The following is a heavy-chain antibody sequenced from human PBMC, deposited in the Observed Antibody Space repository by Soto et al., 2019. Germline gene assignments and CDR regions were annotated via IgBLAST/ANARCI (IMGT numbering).Heavy chain of an antibody. D-gene: IGHD2-8*01. CDR1: GGTFSSYA. Sequence: QVQLVQSGAEVKKPGSSVKVSCKASGGTFSSYAISWVRQAPGQGLEWMGGINPNSGGTNYAQKFQGWVTMTRDTSISTAYMELSRLRSDDTAVYYCARDLRVLSRGFDPWGQGTLVTVSS. J-gene: IGHJ5*02. CDR2: INPNSGGT. CDR3: ARDLRVLSRGFDP. V-gene: IGHV1-2*04.